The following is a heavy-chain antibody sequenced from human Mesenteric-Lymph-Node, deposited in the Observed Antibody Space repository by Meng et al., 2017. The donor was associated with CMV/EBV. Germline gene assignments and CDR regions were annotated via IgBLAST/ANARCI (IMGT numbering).Heavy chain of an antibody. V-gene: IGHV3-21*04. D-gene: IGHD4-11*01. CDR3: AKTRTTPNYYGMDV. CDR1: GFTFSSYS. Sequence: GESLKISCAASGFTFSSYSMNWVRQAPGKGLEWVSSISSSNSDIYYADSVRGRFTISRDNAKNSLYLQMNSLRAEDTAVFYCAKTRTTPNYYGMDVWGQGTTVTVSS. J-gene: IGHJ6*02. CDR2: ISSSNSDI.